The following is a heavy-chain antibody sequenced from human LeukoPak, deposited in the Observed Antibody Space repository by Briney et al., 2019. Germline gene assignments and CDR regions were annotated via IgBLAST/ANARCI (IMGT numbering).Heavy chain of an antibody. D-gene: IGHD2-2*01. Sequence: SQTLSLTCAISGDSVCSNSAAWNWIRQSPSRGLEWLGRTYYRSTWLNDYAGSLKSRISINPDTSKNQFSLQLNSVTPEDTAVYYCARGTIEWSTSCPPDYWGQGTLFTVSS. CDR1: GDSVCSNSAA. CDR3: ARGTIEWSTSCPPDY. V-gene: IGHV6-1*01. CDR2: TYYRSTWLN. J-gene: IGHJ4*02.